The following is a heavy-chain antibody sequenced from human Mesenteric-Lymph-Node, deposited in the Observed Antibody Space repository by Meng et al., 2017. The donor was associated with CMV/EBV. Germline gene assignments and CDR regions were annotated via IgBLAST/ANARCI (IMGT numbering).Heavy chain of an antibody. CDR3: ARQTLVEGQGGMDV. J-gene: IGHJ6*02. CDR2: ISRRGDGT. V-gene: IGHV3-23*01. CDR1: GFTFSNYA. D-gene: IGHD2-2*01. Sequence: GESLKISCAASGFTFSNYAMSWVRQAPGKGLEWVSGISRRGDGTYYADSVKGRFTISRDNAKNSLYLQMNSLRAEDTAVYYCARQTLVEGQGGMDVWGQGTTVTVSS.